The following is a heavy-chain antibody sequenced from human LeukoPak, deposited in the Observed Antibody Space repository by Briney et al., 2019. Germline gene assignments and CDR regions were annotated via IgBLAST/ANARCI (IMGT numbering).Heavy chain of an antibody. Sequence: SEPLSLPCPVSGGYISSYYWSWIRPPAGKGLEWIGRSYTSGSTNYNASLKSRVSMSVDTSKNQFSLKLSSVTAADTAVFYCARENSGSYREFDYWGQGTLVTVSS. CDR3: ARENSGSYREFDY. J-gene: IGHJ4*02. V-gene: IGHV4-4*07. D-gene: IGHD1-26*01. CDR1: GGYISSYY. CDR2: SYTSGST.